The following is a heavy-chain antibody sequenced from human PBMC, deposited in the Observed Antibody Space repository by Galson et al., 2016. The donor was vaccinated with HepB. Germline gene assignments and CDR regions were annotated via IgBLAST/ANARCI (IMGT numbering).Heavy chain of an antibody. CDR1: GFTFSDYY. V-gene: IGHV3-11*01. CDR2: MSTDGSTI. Sequence: SLRLSCAASGFTFSDYYMSWIRQAPGKGLEWISYMSTDGSTIYYSDSLKGRVTISRDNAKSLLFLQLNSLSDEDTAVYYCASAGSEFGLVHFFWGQGALVTVSS. CDR3: ASAGSEFGLVHFF. J-gene: IGHJ1*01. D-gene: IGHD3/OR15-3a*01.